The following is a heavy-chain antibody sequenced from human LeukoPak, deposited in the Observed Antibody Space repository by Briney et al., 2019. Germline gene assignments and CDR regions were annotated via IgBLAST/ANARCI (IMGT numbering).Heavy chain of an antibody. J-gene: IGHJ4*02. CDR2: IYHSGST. V-gene: IGHV4-39*07. CDR1: GGSISSSSYY. Sequence: PSETLSLTCTVSGGSISSSSYYWGWIRQPPGKGLEWIGEIYHSGSTNYNPSLKSRVTISVDKSKNQFSLKLSSVTAADTAVYYCARVGYSSSPRYYFDYWGQGTLVTVSS. CDR3: ARVGYSSSPRYYFDY. D-gene: IGHD6-13*01.